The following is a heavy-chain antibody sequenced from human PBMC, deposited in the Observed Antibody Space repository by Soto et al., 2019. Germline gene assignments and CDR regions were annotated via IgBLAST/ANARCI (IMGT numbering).Heavy chain of an antibody. CDR2: IYYSGST. CDR3: ARDINGFGGSYIDY. D-gene: IGHD1-26*01. V-gene: IGHV4-59*01. J-gene: IGHJ4*02. CDR1: GGSISSYY. Sequence: SETLSLTCTVSGGSISSYYWSWIRQPPGKGLEWIGYIYYSGSTNYNPSLKSRVTISVDTSKNQFSLKLSSVTAADTAVYYCARDINGFGGSYIDYWGQGTLVTVSS.